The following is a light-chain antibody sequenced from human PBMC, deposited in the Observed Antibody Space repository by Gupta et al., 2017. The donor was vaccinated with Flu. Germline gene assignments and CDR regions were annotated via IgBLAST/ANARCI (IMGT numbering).Light chain of an antibody. Sequence: DIVMTQSPDSLAVSLGERATINCKSSRGVLYTSNNKNYLAWYQQKPGQPPKLLIYWASTRESGVPDRFSGSGSGTDFTLTISSLQAEDVAVYYCQQYYSAPPSFGQGTKLEIK. J-gene: IGKJ2*03. CDR2: WAS. V-gene: IGKV4-1*01. CDR3: QQYYSAPPS. CDR1: RGVLYTSNNKNY.